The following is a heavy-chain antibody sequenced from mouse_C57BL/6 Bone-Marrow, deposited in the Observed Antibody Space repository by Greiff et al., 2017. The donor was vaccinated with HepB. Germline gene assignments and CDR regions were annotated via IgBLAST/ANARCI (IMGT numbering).Heavy chain of an antibody. D-gene: IGHD2-3*01. Sequence: EVKLVESGGGSVQPGGSLSLSCAASGFTFTDYYMSWVRQPPGKALEWLGFIRNKANGYTTEYSASVKGRFTISRDNSQSILYLQMKALRAADSATYYCASPLYDGFTGGFAYWGQGTLVTVSA. CDR3: ASPLYDGFTGGFAY. CDR2: IRNKANGYTT. CDR1: GFTFTDYY. J-gene: IGHJ3*01. V-gene: IGHV7-3*01.